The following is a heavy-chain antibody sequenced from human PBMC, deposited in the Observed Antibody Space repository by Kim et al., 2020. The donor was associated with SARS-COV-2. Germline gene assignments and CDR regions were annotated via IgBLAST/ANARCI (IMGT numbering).Heavy chain of an antibody. CDR3: AKEPYSYYYYYYMDV. D-gene: IGHD5-18*01. J-gene: IGHJ6*03. Sequence: DSVKGRFTISRDNAKNSLYLQMNSLRAEDTALYYCAKEPYSYYYYYYMDVWGKGTTVTVSS. V-gene: IGHV3-9*01.